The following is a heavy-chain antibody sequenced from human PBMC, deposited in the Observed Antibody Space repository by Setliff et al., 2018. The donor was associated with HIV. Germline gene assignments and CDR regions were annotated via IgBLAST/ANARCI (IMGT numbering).Heavy chain of an antibody. CDR3: ARGWGLWFGQLSILPLDP. V-gene: IGHV1-24*01. Sequence: ASVKVSCKISGYTLTELSIHWVRQAPGKGLEWMANFDPEDGVTFYAQKFQGRLTMTTNTSTTTAFMELSSLRSDDTALYFCARGWGLWFGQLSILPLDPWGQGTLVTVSS. CDR1: GYTLTELS. D-gene: IGHD3-10*01. CDR2: FDPEDGVT. J-gene: IGHJ5*02.